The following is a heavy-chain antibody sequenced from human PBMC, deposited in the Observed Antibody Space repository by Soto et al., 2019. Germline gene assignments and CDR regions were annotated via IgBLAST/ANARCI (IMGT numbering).Heavy chain of an antibody. Sequence: SETLSLTCIVSGGSIGTSDYWWGWIRQPPGKGLEWIGSIFYDGNTYYNPSLKSGVTISIDRSKNQFSLNLHSVTAADTGVCFCSRQIGRCSLALDHWGQGALVTVSS. CDR2: IFYDGNT. CDR3: SRQIGRCSLALDH. CDR1: GGSIGTSDYW. V-gene: IGHV4-39*01. D-gene: IGHD2-15*01. J-gene: IGHJ5*02.